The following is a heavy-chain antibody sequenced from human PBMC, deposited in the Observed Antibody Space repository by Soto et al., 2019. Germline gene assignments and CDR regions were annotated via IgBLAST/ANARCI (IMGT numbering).Heavy chain of an antibody. D-gene: IGHD4-17*01. V-gene: IGHV4-39*01. J-gene: IGHJ4*02. CDR3: VRIYGGYYFDY. CDR2: IYYSGST. CDR1: GASISSSSYY. Sequence: QLQLQESGPGLVKPSETLSLTCTVSGASISSSSYYWGWIRQPPGKGMEWIGTIYYSGSTCYHPSLKSRVTISVDPSKNQFSLKLRSVTAADTAVYYCVRIYGGYYFDYWGQGTLVTVSS.